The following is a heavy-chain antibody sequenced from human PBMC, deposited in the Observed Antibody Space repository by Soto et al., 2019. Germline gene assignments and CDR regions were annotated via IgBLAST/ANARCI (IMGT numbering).Heavy chain of an antibody. D-gene: IGHD4-4*01. J-gene: IGHJ6*02. CDR1: GGSISSYY. CDR3: ARDGYTVTPNYYYGMDV. CDR2: IYYSGST. V-gene: IGHV4-59*01. Sequence: PSETLSLTCTVSGGSISSYYRSWIRQPPGKGLEWIGYIYYSGSTNYNPSLKSRVTISVDTSKNQFSLKLSSVTAADTAVYYCARDGYTVTPNYYYGMDVWGQGTTVTVSS.